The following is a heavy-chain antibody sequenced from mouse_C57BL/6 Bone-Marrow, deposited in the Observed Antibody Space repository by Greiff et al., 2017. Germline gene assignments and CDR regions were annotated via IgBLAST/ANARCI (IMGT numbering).Heavy chain of an antibody. CDR3: ARGGYDEGGFDY. D-gene: IGHD2-2*01. CDR1: GYSITSGYD. CDR2: ISYSGST. V-gene: IGHV3-1*01. Sequence: EVKLVESGPGMVKPSQSLSLTCTVTGYSITSGYDWHWIRHFPGNKLEWMGYISYSGSTNYNPSLKSRISITHDTSKNHFFLKLNSVTTEDTATYYCARGGYDEGGFDYWGQGTTLTVSS. J-gene: IGHJ2*01.